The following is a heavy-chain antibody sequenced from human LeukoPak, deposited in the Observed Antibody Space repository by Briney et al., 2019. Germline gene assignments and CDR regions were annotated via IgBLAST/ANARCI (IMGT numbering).Heavy chain of an antibody. CDR1: GYAFSSYA. CDR2: ISGTGVTT. J-gene: IGHJ4*02. CDR3: ASSEGRYCSSTSCQGIDY. Sequence: GGSLRLSCAASGYAFSSYAMSWVRQAPGKGLEWVSAISGTGVTTYYADSVKGRFTISRDNSKNTLYLQMNSLRAEDTAVYYCASSEGRYCSSTSCQGIDYWGQGTLVTVSS. V-gene: IGHV3-23*01. D-gene: IGHD2-2*01.